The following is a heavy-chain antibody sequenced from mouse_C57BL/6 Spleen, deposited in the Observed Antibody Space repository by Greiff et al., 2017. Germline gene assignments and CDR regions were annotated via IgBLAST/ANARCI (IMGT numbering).Heavy chain of an antibody. J-gene: IGHJ2*01. D-gene: IGHD2-5*01. CDR2: IDPSDSYT. Sequence: QVQLQQPGAELVMPGASVKLSCKASGYTFTSYWMHWVKQRPGQGLEWIGEIDPSDSYTNYNQKFKGKSTLTVDKSSSTAYKQLSSLTSEDSAVYYCARSGYYSNYDDGGQGTTLTVSS. CDR3: ARSGYYSNYDD. V-gene: IGHV1-69*01. CDR1: GYTFTSYW.